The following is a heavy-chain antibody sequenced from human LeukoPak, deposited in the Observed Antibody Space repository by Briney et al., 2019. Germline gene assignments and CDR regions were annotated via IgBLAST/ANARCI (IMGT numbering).Heavy chain of an antibody. CDR1: GYTFTSYG. CDR2: ISAYNGNT. J-gene: IGHJ4*02. D-gene: IGHD6-19*01. V-gene: IGHV1-18*01. Sequence: GASVKVSCKASGYTFTSYGISWVRQAPGQGLEWMGWISAYNGNTNYAQKLQGRVTMTTDTSTSTAYMELRSLRSDDTAVYYCARVPLRIAVAGIWSGWGQGSLVTVSS. CDR3: ARVPLRIAVAGIWSG.